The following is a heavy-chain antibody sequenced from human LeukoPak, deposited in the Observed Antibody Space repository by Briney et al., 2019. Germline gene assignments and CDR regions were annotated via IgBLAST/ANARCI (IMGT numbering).Heavy chain of an antibody. V-gene: IGHV4-39*07. CDR1: GDSISSGSYS. D-gene: IGHD1-14*01. CDR3: ARVFGSYYYYYMDV. CDR2: IHSSGST. J-gene: IGHJ6*03. Sequence: SETLSFTCPVSGDSISSGSYSWGWIRQPPGKGLEWIGSIHSSGSTYYNPSLKSRVTISVDTSKNQFSLKLSSVTAADTAVYYCARVFGSYYYYYMDVWGKGTTVTVSS.